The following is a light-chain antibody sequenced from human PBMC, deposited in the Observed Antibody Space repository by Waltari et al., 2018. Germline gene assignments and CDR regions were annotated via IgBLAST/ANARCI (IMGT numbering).Light chain of an antibody. CDR2: SSS. CDR3: QQYHNWPPGT. J-gene: IGKJ4*01. V-gene: IGKV3D-15*01. Sequence: EIVMTQSPDTLSVSPGERATLSCRASQSLSSSLAWYQQKPGQTPRLLIYSSSTRATGIPDRFSGSGSGTEFTLTISSLQSEDFAVYYCQQYHNWPPGTFGGGTKVEPK. CDR1: QSLSSS.